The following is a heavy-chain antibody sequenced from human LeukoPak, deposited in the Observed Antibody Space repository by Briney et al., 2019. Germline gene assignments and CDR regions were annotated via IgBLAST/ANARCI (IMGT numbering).Heavy chain of an antibody. Sequence: SETLSLTCTVSGGTISSYYWSWIRQPAGKGLEWFGRIYTSGSTYYNPSLKSRVTMSVDTSKNQFSLRLSSVTAADTAVYYCARDPYCSGGSCYDDAFDIWGQGTMVTVSS. V-gene: IGHV4-4*07. CDR3: ARDPYCSGGSCYDDAFDI. J-gene: IGHJ3*02. CDR2: IYTSGST. CDR1: GGTISSYY. D-gene: IGHD2-15*01.